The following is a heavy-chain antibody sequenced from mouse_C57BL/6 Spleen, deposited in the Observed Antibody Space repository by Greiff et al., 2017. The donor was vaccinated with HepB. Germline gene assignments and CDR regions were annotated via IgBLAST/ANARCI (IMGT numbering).Heavy chain of an antibody. V-gene: IGHV5-17*01. J-gene: IGHJ3*01. Sequence: EVKLVESGGGLVKPGGSLKLSCAASGFTFSDYGMHWVRQAPEKGLEWVAYISSGSSTIYYADTVKGRFTISRDNDKNTLFLQMTSLRSEDTAMYYCARDDGYYRFAYWGQGTLVTVSA. CDR2: ISSGSSTI. CDR3: ARDDGYYRFAY. CDR1: GFTFSDYG. D-gene: IGHD2-3*01.